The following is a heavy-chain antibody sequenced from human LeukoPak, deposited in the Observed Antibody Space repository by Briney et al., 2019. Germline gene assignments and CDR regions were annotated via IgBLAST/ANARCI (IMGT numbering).Heavy chain of an antibody. CDR2: ISWNSGSI. Sequence: GGSLRLSCAASGFTFDDYAMHWVPHAPGKGLAWVSGISWNSGSIGYADSVKGRFTISRDNAKDSLYLQMNSLRAEDMALYYCAKEGATVGDAFDIWGQGTMVTVSS. CDR3: AKEGATVGDAFDI. CDR1: GFTFDDYA. V-gene: IGHV3-9*03. J-gene: IGHJ3*02. D-gene: IGHD1-26*01.